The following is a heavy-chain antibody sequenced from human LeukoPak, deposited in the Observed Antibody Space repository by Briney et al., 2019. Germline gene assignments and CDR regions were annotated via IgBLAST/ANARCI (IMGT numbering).Heavy chain of an antibody. Sequence: GGSLRLSCAASGFTFNNHWMHWVRQAPGKGLVWVSNINGDGTATRYADSVKGRFTISRDNTKNTLYLQMNSLRAEDTAVYYCVRSFSSGNFWGQGTLVTVSS. J-gene: IGHJ4*02. CDR2: INGDGTAT. D-gene: IGHD3-10*01. V-gene: IGHV3-74*01. CDR1: GFTFNNHW. CDR3: VRSFSSGNF.